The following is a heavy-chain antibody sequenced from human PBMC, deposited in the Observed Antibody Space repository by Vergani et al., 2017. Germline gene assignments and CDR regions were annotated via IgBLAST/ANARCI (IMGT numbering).Heavy chain of an antibody. Sequence: QVQLVQSGAEVKKPGASVKVSCKASGYTFTGYYMHWVRQAPGKGLEWMGWINPNSGGTNYAQKFQGRVTMTRDTSISTAYMELSRLRSDDTAVYYCARGDGYSDYYYYGMDVWGQGTTVTVSS. CDR3: ARGDGYSDYYYYGMDV. J-gene: IGHJ6*02. CDR2: INPNSGGT. CDR1: GYTFTGYY. V-gene: IGHV1-2*02. D-gene: IGHD5-24*01.